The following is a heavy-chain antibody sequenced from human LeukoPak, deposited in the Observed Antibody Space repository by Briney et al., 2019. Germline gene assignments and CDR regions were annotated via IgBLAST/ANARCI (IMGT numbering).Heavy chain of an antibody. CDR3: AKSFDSSGLYYFDY. D-gene: IGHD3-22*01. CDR2: ISGSGGST. Sequence: GGSLRLSCAASGFTFSGYAMSWVRQAPGKGLEWVSAISGSGGSTYYADSVKGRFTISRDNSKNTLYLQMNSLRAEDTAVYYCAKSFDSSGLYYFDYWGQGTLVTVSS. V-gene: IGHV3-23*01. J-gene: IGHJ4*02. CDR1: GFTFSGYA.